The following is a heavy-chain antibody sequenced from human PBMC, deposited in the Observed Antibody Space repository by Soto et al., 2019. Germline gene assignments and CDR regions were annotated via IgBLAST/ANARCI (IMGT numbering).Heavy chain of an antibody. Sequence: SETLSLTCTVSGGSISSGGYYWSWIRQHPGKGLEWIGYISHLENTFYNPSFQSRLTLSIDRSKNQFSLKLASMTAADTAVYYCARGGGYDPFDYWGQGTLVTVSS. J-gene: IGHJ4*02. CDR3: ARGGGYDPFDY. CDR1: GGSISSGGYY. CDR2: ISHLENT. D-gene: IGHD5-12*01. V-gene: IGHV4-30-2*01.